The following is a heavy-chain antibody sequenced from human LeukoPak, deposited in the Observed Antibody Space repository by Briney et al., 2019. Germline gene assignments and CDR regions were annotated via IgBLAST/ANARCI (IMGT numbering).Heavy chain of an antibody. J-gene: IGHJ4*02. V-gene: IGHV3-33*01. D-gene: IGHD3-10*01. CDR3: ARAIFRGVIGY. CDR1: GFTFSVYG. CDR2: IWSDGSNE. Sequence: GGSLRLSCGASGFTFSVYGMHWVRQAPGKGLEWVAVIWSDGSNEYFADSVKGRFTISRDNSKNTLYLQMNSLRAEDTAVYYCARAIFRGVIGYWGQGTLVTVSS.